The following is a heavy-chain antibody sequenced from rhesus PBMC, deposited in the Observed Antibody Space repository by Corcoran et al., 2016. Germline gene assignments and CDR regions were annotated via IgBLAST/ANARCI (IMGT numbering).Heavy chain of an antibody. CDR3: GRAGRGDGHKGDR. J-gene: IGHJ4*01. Sequence: QVQLQESGPGLVKPSETLSLTCAVSGGSISDSCHWTWIRQPPGKGLEWIGNIVGKNGEPSYDPSLASRVRITKDTFRSHFALTRTSVTAADTAVYYGGRAGRGDGHKGDRWGQGVLVTVSS. D-gene: IGHD1-1*01. V-gene: IGHV4S7*01. CDR2: IVGKNGEP. CDR1: GGSISDSCH.